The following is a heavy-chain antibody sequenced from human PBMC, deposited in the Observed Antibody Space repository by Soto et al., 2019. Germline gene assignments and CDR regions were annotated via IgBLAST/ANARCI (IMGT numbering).Heavy chain of an antibody. CDR3: ARAGFNYYFDY. Sequence: ESGGGVVQPGRSLRLSCAASGFTFSNYAMHWVRQAPGKGLEWVADISYDGSNKYYADSVKGRLTISRDNSKNTVYLQLNSLRAEDTAVYFCARAGFNYYFDYWGLGTLVTVSS. CDR2: ISYDGSNK. J-gene: IGHJ4*02. CDR1: GFTFSNYA. V-gene: IGHV3-30-3*01.